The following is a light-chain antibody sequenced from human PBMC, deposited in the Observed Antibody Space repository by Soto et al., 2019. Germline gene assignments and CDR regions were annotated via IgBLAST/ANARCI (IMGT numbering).Light chain of an antibody. CDR3: QQYNSYSLT. Sequence: DIQMTQSPSTLSASVGDRVTITCRASQTINDWLAWYQQRPGKAPNVLIYKASNLESGVPSRLSGSGSGTEITLAISSLKPDDFATYHCQQYNSYSLTFGQGTKVEIK. CDR1: QTINDW. J-gene: IGKJ1*01. V-gene: IGKV1-5*03. CDR2: KAS.